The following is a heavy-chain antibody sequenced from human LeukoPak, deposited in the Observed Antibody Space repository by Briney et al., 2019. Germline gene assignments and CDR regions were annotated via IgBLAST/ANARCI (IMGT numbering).Heavy chain of an antibody. CDR1: GYTFTSYY. Sequence: GASVKVSCKASGYTFTSYYMHWVRQAPGQGLEWMGITNPSGGSTSYAQKFQGRVTMTRDTSTSTVYMELSSLRSEDTAVYYCARYSYPTRGIVVVPALDYWGQGTLVTVSS. J-gene: IGHJ4*02. D-gene: IGHD3-22*01. V-gene: IGHV1-46*01. CDR3: ARYSYPTRGIVVVPALDY. CDR2: TNPSGGST.